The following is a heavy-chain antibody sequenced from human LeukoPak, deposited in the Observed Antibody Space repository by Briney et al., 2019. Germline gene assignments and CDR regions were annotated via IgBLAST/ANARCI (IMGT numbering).Heavy chain of an antibody. D-gene: IGHD3-3*01. Sequence: PGGSLRLSCAASGFTFSSYAMSWVRQAPGKGLEWVAAISGSGGSTYYADSVKGRFTISRDNSKNTLYLQMNSLRAEDTAVYYCAKGARRFLEGLLDYYDYMDVWGKGTTVTVSS. J-gene: IGHJ6*03. CDR2: ISGSGGST. CDR1: GFTFSSYA. V-gene: IGHV3-23*01. CDR3: AKGARRFLEGLLDYYDYMDV.